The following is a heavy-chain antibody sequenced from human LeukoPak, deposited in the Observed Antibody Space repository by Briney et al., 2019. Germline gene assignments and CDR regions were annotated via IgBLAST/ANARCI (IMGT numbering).Heavy chain of an antibody. J-gene: IGHJ4*02. V-gene: IGHV3-23*01. CDR1: GITFKTYA. CDR2: ISGTGAHT. CDR3: AKDIHVAAAVPAPY. D-gene: IGHD6-13*01. Sequence: PGGSLRLSCEVSGITFKTYAMNWVRQAPGKGLEWVAGISGTGAHTYYADSVKGRFTVSRDNSRDTLYLLLKSLRAEDTAVYFCAKDIHVAAAVPAPYWGQGTLVTVSS.